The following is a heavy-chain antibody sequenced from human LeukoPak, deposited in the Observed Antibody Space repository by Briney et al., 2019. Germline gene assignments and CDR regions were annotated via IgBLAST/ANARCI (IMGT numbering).Heavy chain of an antibody. V-gene: IGHV1-18*01. Sequence: ASVTVSCKASGYTFTSYGISWVRQAPGQGLEWMGWISAYNGNTNYAQKLQGRVTMTTDTSTSTAYMELRSLRSDDTAVYYCARDLRVAAADNFDYWGQGTLVTVSS. CDR2: ISAYNGNT. CDR3: ARDLRVAAADNFDY. D-gene: IGHD6-13*01. CDR1: GYTFTSYG. J-gene: IGHJ4*02.